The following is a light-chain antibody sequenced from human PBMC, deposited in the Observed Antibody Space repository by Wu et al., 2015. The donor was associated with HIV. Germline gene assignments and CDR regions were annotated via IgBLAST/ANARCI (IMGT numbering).Light chain of an antibody. CDR1: QGIRNY. V-gene: IGKV1-27*01. Sequence: DIQMTQSPSSLSASVGDRVTITCRASQGIRNYLAWYQQKPGKLPNLLIYAASTLQSGVSSRFSGSGSGTDFTLTISSLQPEDVATYYCQKYNTAPWTFGQGTKVEMK. J-gene: IGKJ1*01. CDR3: QKYNTAPWT. CDR2: AAS.